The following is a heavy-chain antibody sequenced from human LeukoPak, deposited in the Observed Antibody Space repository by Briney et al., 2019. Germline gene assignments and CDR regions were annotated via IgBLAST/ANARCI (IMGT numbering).Heavy chain of an antibody. CDR3: ARDNRYTGNYLDAFDI. CDR1: GFIFSAYG. J-gene: IGHJ3*02. CDR2: IWYEGSSK. D-gene: IGHD3-16*02. Sequence: PGGSLRLSCAASGFIFSAYGMHWVRQARDKGLEWLAFIWYEGSSKYYADSVKGRFTISRDNSKNTLYMQMNNLRVEDTAVYYCARDNRYTGNYLDAFDIWGQGTLVTVSS. V-gene: IGHV3-33*01.